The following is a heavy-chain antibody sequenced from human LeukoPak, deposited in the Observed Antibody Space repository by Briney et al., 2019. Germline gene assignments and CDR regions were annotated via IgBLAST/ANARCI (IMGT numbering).Heavy chain of an antibody. Sequence: SETLSLTCTVSGGSIGTYYWSWLRQSPGKGLEWIGNIYVTGRTRYNRYLKSRVTISVDTSRNQFCLKMTSVTAADTAVYYCARHIGGGIEDMDVWGKGTKVTVSS. CDR3: ARHIGGGIEDMDV. D-gene: IGHD3-16*02. CDR2: IYVTGRT. V-gene: IGHV4-59*08. CDR1: GGSIGTYY. J-gene: IGHJ6*03.